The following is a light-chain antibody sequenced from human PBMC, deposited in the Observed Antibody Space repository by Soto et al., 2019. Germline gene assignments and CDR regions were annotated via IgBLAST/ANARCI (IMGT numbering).Light chain of an antibody. Sequence: DIQMTQSPSTLSASVGDRVTITCRASQSISSWLAWYQQKPGKAPKLLLYKASSLESGGPSRFSGSGSGTEFALTISSLQPDDFATYYCQQYNRWYTFGQGTKLEIK. J-gene: IGKJ2*01. CDR2: KAS. CDR3: QQYNRWYT. V-gene: IGKV1-5*03. CDR1: QSISSW.